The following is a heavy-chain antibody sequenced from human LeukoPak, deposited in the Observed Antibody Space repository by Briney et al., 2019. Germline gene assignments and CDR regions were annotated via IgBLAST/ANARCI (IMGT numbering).Heavy chain of an antibody. J-gene: IGHJ3*02. CDR3: ARASWFGELSDAFDI. D-gene: IGHD3-10*01. Sequence: ASVKVSCKASGYTFTGYYMHSVRQAPGQGLEWMGWINPNSGGTNYAQKFQGRVTMTRDTSITTAYMELSRLRSDDTAVYYCARASWFGELSDAFDIWGQGTMVTVSS. CDR1: GYTFTGYY. CDR2: INPNSGGT. V-gene: IGHV1-2*02.